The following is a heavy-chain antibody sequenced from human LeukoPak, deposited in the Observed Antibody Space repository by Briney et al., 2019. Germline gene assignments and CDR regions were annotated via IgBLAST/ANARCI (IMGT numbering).Heavy chain of an antibody. CDR3: ARREGDP. CDR1: GGSISSYY. Sequence: SETLSLTCTVSGGSISSYYWSWIRQPPGKGLEWIGYIHYSGSTNYNPSLKSRVTISVDTSKDQFSLKLSSVTAADTAVYYCARREGDPWGQGTLVTVSS. J-gene: IGHJ5*02. V-gene: IGHV4-59*08. CDR2: IHYSGST.